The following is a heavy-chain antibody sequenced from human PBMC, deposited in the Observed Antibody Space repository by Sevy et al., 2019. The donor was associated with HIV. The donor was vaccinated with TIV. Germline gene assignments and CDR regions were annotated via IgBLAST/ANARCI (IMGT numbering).Heavy chain of an antibody. CDR2: ISYDGSNK. CDR1: GFTFSSYA. CDR3: ARDGGWYGFYFDY. V-gene: IGHV3-30*04. J-gene: IGHJ4*02. D-gene: IGHD6-19*01. Sequence: GGSLRLSCAASGFTFSSYAMHWVRQAPGKGLEWVAVISYDGSNKYYADSVKGRFTNSRDNSKNTRYLQMNSLRAEDTAVYYWARDGGWYGFYFDYWGQGTLVTVSS.